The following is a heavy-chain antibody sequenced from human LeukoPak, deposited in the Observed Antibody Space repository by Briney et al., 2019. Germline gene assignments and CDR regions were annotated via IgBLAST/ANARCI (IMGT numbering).Heavy chain of an antibody. CDR1: GFTVSSNY. CDR2: IYSGGST. J-gene: IGHJ4*02. V-gene: IGHV3-53*01. D-gene: IGHD2-15*01. Sequence: PGGSLRLSCAASGFTVSSNYMSWVRQAPGKGLEWVSVIYSGGSTYYADSVKGRFTISRDNSKNTLYLQMNSLRAEDTAVYYCARDRGYCSGGSCYHDYWGQGALVPVSS. CDR3: ARDRGYCSGGSCYHDY.